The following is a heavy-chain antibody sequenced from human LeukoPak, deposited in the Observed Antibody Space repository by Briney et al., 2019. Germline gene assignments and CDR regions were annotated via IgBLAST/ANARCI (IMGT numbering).Heavy chain of an antibody. CDR3: WTYYDFWSGYHTGHDY. J-gene: IGHJ4*02. Sequence: PSETLSLTCTVSGGSISSSSYYWGWIRQPPGKGLEWIGSIYYSGSTYYNPSLKSRVTISVDTSKNQFSLKLSSVTAADTAVYYCWTYYDFWSGYHTGHDYWGQGTLVTVSS. D-gene: IGHD3-3*01. V-gene: IGHV4-39*01. CDR1: GGSISSSSYY. CDR2: IYYSGST.